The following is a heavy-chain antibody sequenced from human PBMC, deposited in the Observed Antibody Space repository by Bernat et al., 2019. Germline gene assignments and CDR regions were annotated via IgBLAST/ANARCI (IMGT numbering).Heavy chain of an antibody. V-gene: IGHV3-23*04. Sequence: VQVVEPGGGLAEPGGSLRLSCTGSGIVFSAYAMTWVRQAPGKALEWVSSITTNRDRTFYADFGRGRFTISSDSSKNTVFLQMSSLRAEDTGVYFFAEERGTTLNTWFAFWGQGARVTVAS. CDR3: AEERGTTLNTWFAF. J-gene: IGHJ5*01. D-gene: IGHD1-1*01. CDR1: GIVFSAYA. CDR2: ITTNRDRT.